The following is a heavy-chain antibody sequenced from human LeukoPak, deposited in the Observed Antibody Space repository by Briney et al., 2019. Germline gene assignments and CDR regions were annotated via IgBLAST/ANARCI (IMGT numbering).Heavy chain of an antibody. CDR2: IYHSGST. J-gene: IGHJ6*03. D-gene: IGHD6-25*01. CDR1: GYSISSGYY. CDR3: AGLGDSGRYYYYYMDV. V-gene: IGHV4-38-2*02. Sequence: SETLSLICTVSGYSISSGYYWGWIRQPPGKGLEWIGSIYHSGSTYYNPSLKSRVTISVDTSKDQFSLKLSSVTAADTAVYYCAGLGDSGRYYYYYMDVWGKGTTVTVSS.